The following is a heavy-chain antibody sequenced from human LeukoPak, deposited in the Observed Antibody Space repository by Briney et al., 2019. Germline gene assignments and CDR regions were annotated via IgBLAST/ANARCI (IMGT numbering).Heavy chain of an antibody. CDR2: INHSGST. D-gene: IGHD2-2*01. CDR3: ARGPFKRRLGYCSSTSCYAGVNYFDY. V-gene: IGHV4-34*01. CDR1: GGSFSGYY. J-gene: IGHJ4*02. Sequence: PSGXLSLACAVYGGSFSGYYWSWIRQPPGKGLEWIGEINHSGSTNYNPSLTSRVTISVDTSKNQFSLKLSSVTAADTAVYYCARGPFKRRLGYCSSTSCYAGVNYFDYWGQGTLVTVSS.